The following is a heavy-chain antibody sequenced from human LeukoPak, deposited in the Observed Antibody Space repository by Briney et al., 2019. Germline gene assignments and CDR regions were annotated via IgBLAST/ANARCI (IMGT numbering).Heavy chain of an antibody. J-gene: IGHJ6*03. V-gene: IGHV3-13*01. D-gene: IGHD1-1*01. CDR1: GFTFSSFD. CDR2: IETASDT. Sequence: PGGSLRLSCAASGFTFSSFDMHWVRQPTGQGLEWVSTIETASDTYYPGSVEGRFTLSRDNAKNSLYLQMNSLTARDTAVYYCARGPPRGKYYYMDVWGKGITVTVSS. CDR3: ARGPPRGKYYYMDV.